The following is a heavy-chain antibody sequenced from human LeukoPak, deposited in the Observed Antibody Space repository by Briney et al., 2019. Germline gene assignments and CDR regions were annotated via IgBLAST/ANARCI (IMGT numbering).Heavy chain of an antibody. V-gene: IGHV1-69*06. J-gene: IGHJ3*02. D-gene: IGHD2/OR15-2a*01. CDR1: GGTFSSYA. Sequence: ASVKVSCKASGGTFSSYAVSWVRQAPGQGLEWMGGIIPIFGTANYAQKFQGRVTITADKSTSTAYMELSSLRSEDTAVYYCARDYGANIAFDIWGQGTMVTVSS. CDR3: ARDYGANIAFDI. CDR2: IIPIFGTA.